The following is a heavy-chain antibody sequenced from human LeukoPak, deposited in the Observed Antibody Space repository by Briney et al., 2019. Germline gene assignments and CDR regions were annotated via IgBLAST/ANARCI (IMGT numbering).Heavy chain of an antibody. D-gene: IGHD6-19*01. CDR3: ARQSVAGTDRWDY. V-gene: IGHV4-61*02. J-gene: IGHJ4*02. CDR1: GGSISSGSYY. CDR2: IYTSGST. Sequence: PSQTLSLTCTVSGGSISSGSYYWSWIRQPAGKGLEWIGRIYTSGSTNYNSSLKSRVTISVDTSKNQFSLKLSSVTAADTAVYYCARQSVAGTDRWDYWGQVTLVTVSS.